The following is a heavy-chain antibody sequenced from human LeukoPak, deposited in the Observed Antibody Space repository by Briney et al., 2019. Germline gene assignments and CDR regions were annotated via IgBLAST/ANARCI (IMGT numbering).Heavy chain of an antibody. CDR3: TTDVWGDYDYVWGSYPGDVNFDY. D-gene: IGHD3-16*02. CDR2: IKSKTDGGTT. V-gene: IGHV3-15*01. Sequence: GGSLRLSCAASGVSFSDYYMSWIRQDPGKGLEWVGRIKSKTDGGTTDYAAPVKGRFTISRDDSKNTLYLQMNSLKTEDTAVYYCTTDVWGDYDYVWGSYPGDVNFDYWGQGTLVTVSS. J-gene: IGHJ4*02. CDR1: GVSFSDYY.